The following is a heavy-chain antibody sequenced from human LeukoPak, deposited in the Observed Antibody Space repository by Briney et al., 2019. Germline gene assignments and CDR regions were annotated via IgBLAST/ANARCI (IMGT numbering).Heavy chain of an antibody. V-gene: IGHV3-30*18. Sequence: GGSLRLSCAASGFTFSSYGMHWVRQAPGKGLEWVAVISYDGSNKYYADSVKGRFTISRDNSKNTLYLQMNSLRAEDTAVYYCAKETYSSGWPDYWGQGTLVTVSS. CDR3: AKETYSSGWPDY. J-gene: IGHJ4*02. CDR1: GFTFSSYG. CDR2: ISYDGSNK. D-gene: IGHD6-19*01.